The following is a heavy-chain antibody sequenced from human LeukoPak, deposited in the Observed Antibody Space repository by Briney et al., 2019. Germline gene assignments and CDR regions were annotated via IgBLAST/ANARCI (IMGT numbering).Heavy chain of an antibody. J-gene: IGHJ6*03. CDR2: ISSSSSYI. V-gene: IGHV3-21*01. CDR3: ARSTYDFWSGYRTPYYYYYMDV. D-gene: IGHD3-3*01. CDR1: GFTFSSYS. Sequence: GGFLRLSCAASGFTFSSYSMNWVRQAPGKGLEWVSSISSSSSYIYYADSVKGRFTISRDNAKNSLYLQMNSLRAEDTAVYYCARSTYDFWSGYRTPYYYYYMDVWGKGTTVTVS.